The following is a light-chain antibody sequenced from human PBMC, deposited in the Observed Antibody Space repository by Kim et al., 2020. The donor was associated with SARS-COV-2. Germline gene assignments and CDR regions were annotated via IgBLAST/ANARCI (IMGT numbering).Light chain of an antibody. CDR3: LSYTSTSTFV. Sequence: GQLVAISAPGTSRDVGAYNRVSWYPPPPGTAPKRIISEVNNRPSGIPDRFSGSKSGNTASLTISGLQAEDEADYYCLSYTSTSTFVFGTGTKVTVL. V-gene: IGLV2-18*02. CDR1: SRDVGAYNR. J-gene: IGLJ1*01. CDR2: EVN.